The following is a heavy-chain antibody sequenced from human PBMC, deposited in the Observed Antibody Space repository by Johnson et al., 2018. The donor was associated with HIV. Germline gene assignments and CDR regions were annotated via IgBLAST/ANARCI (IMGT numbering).Heavy chain of an antibody. J-gene: IGHJ3*02. CDR3: ARPYILLQLVSAFDT. Sequence: VQLVESGGGLIQPGGSLRLSCAVSGFTFSSYDMHWVRQATGKGLEWVSAIGTAGDTYYPGPVKGRFTISRENAKNSLYLQMNSLRDEDTAVYCCARPYILLQLVSAFDTWGQGTMVTVSS. D-gene: IGHD6-6*01. CDR1: GFTFSSYD. CDR2: IGTAGDT. V-gene: IGHV3-13*01.